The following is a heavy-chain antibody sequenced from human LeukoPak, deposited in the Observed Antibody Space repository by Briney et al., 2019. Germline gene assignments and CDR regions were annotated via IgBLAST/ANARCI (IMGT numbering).Heavy chain of an antibody. CDR1: GGSISNYY. Sequence: SETLSLTCTVSGGSISNYYWSWIRQPPGKGLEWIGFIYYSGSTNYDPSLKSRVTISVDTSKNQFSLRLSSVTAADTAVYYCARGRVAYYFDYWGQGALVTVSS. CDR3: ARGRVAYYFDY. J-gene: IGHJ4*02. V-gene: IGHV4-59*01. CDR2: IYYSGST. D-gene: IGHD2-15*01.